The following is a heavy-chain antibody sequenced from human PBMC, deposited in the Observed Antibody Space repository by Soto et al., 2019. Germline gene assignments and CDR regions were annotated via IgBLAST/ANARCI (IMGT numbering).Heavy chain of an antibody. CDR1: GFTFSYYA. V-gene: IGHV3-30-3*01. J-gene: IGHJ6*02. CDR3: ARDSFGLDV. Sequence: PGGSLRLSCAASGFTFSYYAMHWVRQAPGKGLEWVSFISYDGSNEYYADSMKGRFTISRDNSKNTLYLQMDSLRAEDTAVYYCARDSFGLDVWGQGTTVTVSS. CDR2: ISYDGSNE.